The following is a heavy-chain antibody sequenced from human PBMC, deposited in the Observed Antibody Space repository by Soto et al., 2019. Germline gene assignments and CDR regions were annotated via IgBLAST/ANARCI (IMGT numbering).Heavy chain of an antibody. D-gene: IGHD3-3*01. Sequence: PSETLSLTCAVYGGSFSGYYWSWIRQPPGKGLEWIGEINHSGSTNYNPSLKSRVTVSVDTSKNQFSLKLSSVTAADTAVYYCACSLRFLEWLSPNSIDYWGQGTLVTVSS. CDR3: ACSLRFLEWLSPNSIDY. CDR1: GGSFSGYY. J-gene: IGHJ4*02. CDR2: INHSGST. V-gene: IGHV4-34*01.